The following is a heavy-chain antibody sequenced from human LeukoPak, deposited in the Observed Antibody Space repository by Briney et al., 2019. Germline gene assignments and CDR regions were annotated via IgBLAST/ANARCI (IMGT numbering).Heavy chain of an antibody. CDR1: GFTFSSYG. J-gene: IGHJ4*02. CDR3: AREPRLLNYYGSGSLDY. Sequence: GGSLRLSCAASGFTFSSYGMHWVRQAPGKGLEWVAFIRYDGSNKYYADSVKGRFTISRDNAKNTLYLQMNSLRAEDTAVYYCAREPRLLNYYGSGSLDYWGQGTLVTVSS. V-gene: IGHV3-30*02. CDR2: IRYDGSNK. D-gene: IGHD3-10*01.